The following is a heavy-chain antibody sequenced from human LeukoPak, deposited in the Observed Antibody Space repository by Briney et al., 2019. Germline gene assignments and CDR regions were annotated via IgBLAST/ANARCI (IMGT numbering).Heavy chain of an antibody. D-gene: IGHD6-19*01. CDR1: GGSISSGGYS. V-gene: IGHV4-30-2*01. Sequence: SETLSLTCAVSGGSISSGGYSWSWIRQPPGKGLEWIGYIYHSGSTYYNPSLKSRVTMSVGRSKNHFSLKLNSVTAADTAVYYCARDLIAVAIDNWGQGTLVTVSS. CDR3: ARDLIAVAIDN. CDR2: IYHSGST. J-gene: IGHJ4*02.